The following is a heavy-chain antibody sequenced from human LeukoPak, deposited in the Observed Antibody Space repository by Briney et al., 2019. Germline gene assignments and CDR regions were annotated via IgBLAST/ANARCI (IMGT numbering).Heavy chain of an antibody. V-gene: IGHV4-34*01. CDR2: INHSGST. D-gene: IGHD6-13*01. J-gene: IGHJ5*02. CDR1: GGSFSGYY. CDR3: ARDQQQLNFDP. Sequence: SETLPLTCAVYGGSFSGYYWSWIRQPPGKGLEWIGEINHSGSTNYNPSLKSRVTISVDTSKNQFSLKLSSVTAADTAVYYCARDQQQLNFDPWGQGTLVTVSS.